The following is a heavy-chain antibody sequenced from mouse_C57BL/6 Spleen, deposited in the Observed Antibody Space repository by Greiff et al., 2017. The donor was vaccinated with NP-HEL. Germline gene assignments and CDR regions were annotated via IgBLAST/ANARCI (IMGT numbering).Heavy chain of an antibody. CDR2: IWSGGST. V-gene: IGHV2-2*01. J-gene: IGHJ4*01. D-gene: IGHD1-1*01. Sequence: VQLQQPGPGLVQPSQSLSITCTVSGFSLTSYGVHWVRQSPGKGLEWLGVIWSGGSTDYNAAFISRLSISKDNSKSQVFFKMNSLQADDTAIYYCASLTVVAEDYAMDYWGQGTSVTVSS. CDR1: GFSLTSYG. CDR3: ASLTVVAEDYAMDY.